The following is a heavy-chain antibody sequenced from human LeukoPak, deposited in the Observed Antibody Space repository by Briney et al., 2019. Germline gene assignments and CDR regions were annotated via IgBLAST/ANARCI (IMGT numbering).Heavy chain of an antibody. J-gene: IGHJ4*02. CDR1: GFTFGDYA. Sequence: GGSLRLSCTASGFTFGDYAMSWFRQAPGKGLEWVGFIRSKAYGGTTEYAASVKGRFTISRGDSKSIAYLQMNSLKTEDTAVYYCTRSTRKSSGDFDYWGQGTLVTVSS. V-gene: IGHV3-49*03. D-gene: IGHD6-25*01. CDR3: TRSTRKSSGDFDY. CDR2: IRSKAYGGTT.